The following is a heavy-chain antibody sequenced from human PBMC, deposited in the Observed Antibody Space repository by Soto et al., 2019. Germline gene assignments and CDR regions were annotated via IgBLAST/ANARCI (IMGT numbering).Heavy chain of an antibody. V-gene: IGHV3-33*01. CDR1: GFTFSGYG. CDR2: TRHDGSNK. J-gene: IGHJ4*02. D-gene: IGHD1-1*01. Sequence: QVQLVESGGGVVQPGRSLRLSCAASGFTFSGYGMHWVRQAPGKGLEWVAITRHDGSNKYYADSVRGRFTISRDNSKKALYLQMDSLRADDTAVYYCARDGVGSTTFFGYFDYWGQGTLVTVSS. CDR3: ARDGVGSTTFFGYFDY.